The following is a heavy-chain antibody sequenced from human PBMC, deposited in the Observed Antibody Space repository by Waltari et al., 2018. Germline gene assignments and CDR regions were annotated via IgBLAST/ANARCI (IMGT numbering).Heavy chain of an antibody. V-gene: IGHV3-48*04. J-gene: IGHJ5*02. CDR3: ARGKSRESNYRWGWFDP. Sequence: EVQLVESGGGLAQPGGALALAGVASGFTFSTYSMNWVRQTPGKGLEWIVYVSYDARTIDYADSVRGRFTTSTDNAKNSLYLQTNSLGAEDTAVYYCARGKSRESNYRWGWFDPWGQGTLVTVSS. CDR1: GFTFSTYS. CDR2: VSYDARTI. D-gene: IGHD1-26*01.